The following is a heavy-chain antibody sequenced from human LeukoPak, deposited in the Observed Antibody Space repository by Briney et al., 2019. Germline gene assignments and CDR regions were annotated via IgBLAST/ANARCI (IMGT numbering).Heavy chain of an antibody. V-gene: IGHV1-46*01. CDR2: INPSGGST. D-gene: IGHD6-6*01. J-gene: IGHJ4*02. CDR1: GDTFTGYH. CDR3: ARSPSSSSVDY. Sequence: ASVKVSCKASGDTFTGYHMHWVRQAPGQGLEWMGIINPSGGSTSYAQKFQGRVTMTRDMSTSTVYMELSSLRSEDTAVYYCARSPSSSSVDYWGQGTLVTVSS.